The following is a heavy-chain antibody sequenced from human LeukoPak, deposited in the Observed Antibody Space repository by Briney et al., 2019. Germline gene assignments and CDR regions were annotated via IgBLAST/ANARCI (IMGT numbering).Heavy chain of an antibody. V-gene: IGHV4-59*01. J-gene: IGHJ3*02. CDR1: GGSISSYY. CDR2: IYYSGST. Sequence: SETLSLTCTVSGGSISSYYWGWIRQPPGKGLEWIGYIYYSGSTNYNPSLKSRVTISVDTSKNQFSLKLSSVTAADTAVYYCARVITMVDAFDIWGQGTMVTVSS. D-gene: IGHD3-10*01. CDR3: ARVITMVDAFDI.